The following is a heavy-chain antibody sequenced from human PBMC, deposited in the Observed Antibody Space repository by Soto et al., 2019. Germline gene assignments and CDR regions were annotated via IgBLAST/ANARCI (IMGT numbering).Heavy chain of an antibody. V-gene: IGHV3-11*01. D-gene: IGHD1-26*01. CDR1: GFTFSDYY. J-gene: IGHJ6*02. CDR2: ISSSGSTI. Sequence: GGSLRLSCAASGFTFSDYYMSWIRQAPGKGLEWVSYISSSGSTIYYADSVKGRFTISRDNAKNSLYLQMNSLRAEDTAVYYCARFELAGATTGPFYYYGMDVWGQGTTVTVSS. CDR3: ARFELAGATTGPFYYYGMDV.